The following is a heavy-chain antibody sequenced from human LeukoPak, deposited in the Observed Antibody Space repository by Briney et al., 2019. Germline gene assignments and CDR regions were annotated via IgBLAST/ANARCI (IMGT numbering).Heavy chain of an antibody. D-gene: IGHD4-23*01. CDR3: ARCYGGDYFDY. CDR2: IKQDGSEK. V-gene: IGHV3-7*05. J-gene: IGHJ4*02. Sequence: GGSLRLSCAASGVMFPSYWMTWVRQAPGKGLEWVANIKQDGSEKYYVDSVKGRFTISRDNAKNSLYLQMNSLRAEDTAVYYCARCYGGDYFDYWGQGTLVTVSS. CDR1: GVMFPSYW.